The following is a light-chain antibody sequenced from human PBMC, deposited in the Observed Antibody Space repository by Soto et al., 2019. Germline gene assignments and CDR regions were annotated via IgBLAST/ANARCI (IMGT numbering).Light chain of an antibody. CDR2: EVS. J-gene: IGLJ1*01. CDR1: SSDVGGYNF. CDR3: CSYTSRSTLV. V-gene: IGLV2-14*01. Sequence: QSVLAQPASVSGSPGQSVTISCTGTSSDVGGYNFVSWYQQHPGKAPKLIIYEVSNRPSGVSTRFSGSKSGNTASLSISGLQTEDGADYYCCSYTSRSTLVFGAGTKVTVL.